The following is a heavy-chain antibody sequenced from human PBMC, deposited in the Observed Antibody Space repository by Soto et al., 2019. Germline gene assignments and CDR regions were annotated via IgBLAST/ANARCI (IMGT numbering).Heavy chain of an antibody. V-gene: IGHV1-18*01. CDR2: ISSFNGT. CDR3: ARDLRGFCTSGNCYGDFDY. Sequence: QGQLVQSGAEVKKSGAAVRVSCRASGFAFSSYGINWVRQAPGQGREWMGWISSFNGTRYAQKFQGRVAMTTDTPTTTAYLELRGLKSDDTAVYYCARDLRGFCTSGNCYGDFDYWGQGTLITVSS. CDR1: GFAFSSYG. D-gene: IGHD2-2*01. J-gene: IGHJ4*02.